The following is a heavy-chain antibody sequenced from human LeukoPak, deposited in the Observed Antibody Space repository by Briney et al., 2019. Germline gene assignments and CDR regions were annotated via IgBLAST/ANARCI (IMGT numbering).Heavy chain of an antibody. Sequence: SETLSLTCTVSGGSFSSSSYYWGWIRQPPGKGLEWIGSFYYSGSTYYNPSLQSRVPISVDTSENHISLKLSSVTAADTAVKSVARQGARRQNTPYNWFDRWGQGTLVTVSS. J-gene: IGHJ5*02. D-gene: IGHD4/OR15-4a*01. CDR2: FYYSGST. V-gene: IGHV4-39*01. CDR3: ARQGARRQNTPYNWFDR. CDR1: GGSFSSSSYY.